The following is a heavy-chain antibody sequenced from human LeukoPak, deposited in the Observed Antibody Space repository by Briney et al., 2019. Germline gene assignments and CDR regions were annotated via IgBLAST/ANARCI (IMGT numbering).Heavy chain of an antibody. J-gene: IGHJ4*02. V-gene: IGHV1-2*02. CDR2: INPNSGGT. CDR3: ARVDLRMGPFDY. CDR1: GYTFTGYY. D-gene: IGHD5/OR15-5a*01. Sequence: GASVKVSCKSSGYTFTGYYMHWVRQAPGQGLEWMGWINPNSGGTNYAQKFQGRVTMTRDTSISTAYMELSRLRSDDTAVYYCARVDLRMGPFDYWGQGTLVTVSS.